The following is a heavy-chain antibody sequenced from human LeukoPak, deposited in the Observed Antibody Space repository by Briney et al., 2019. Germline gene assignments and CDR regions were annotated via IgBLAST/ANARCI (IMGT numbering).Heavy chain of an antibody. CDR2: INPNSGGT. D-gene: IGHD1-26*01. J-gene: IGHJ4*02. CDR1: GYTFTGCY. Sequence: ASVKVSCKASGYTFTGCYMHWVRQAPGQGLEWMGWINPNSGGTNYAQKFQGRVTMTRDTSISTAYMELSRLRSDDTAVYYCARVRYSGSYPPGYWGQGTLVTVSS. CDR3: ARVRYSGSYPPGY. V-gene: IGHV1-2*02.